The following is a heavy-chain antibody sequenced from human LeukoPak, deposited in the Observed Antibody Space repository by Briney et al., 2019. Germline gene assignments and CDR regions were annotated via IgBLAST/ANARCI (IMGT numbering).Heavy chain of an antibody. CDR1: GDSISSNSS. CDR2: THYRSKWYN. D-gene: IGHD5-18*01. V-gene: IGHV6-1*01. Sequence: SQTLSLTCAIFGDSISSNSSWNWIRQSPSRGLEWLGRTHYRSKWYNDYVVSVKSRISINPDTSKNQFSLQLNSVTPDDTALYYCARGGQGDGYSADEAFDIWGQGTMVTVSS. CDR3: ARGGQGDGYSADEAFDI. J-gene: IGHJ3*02.